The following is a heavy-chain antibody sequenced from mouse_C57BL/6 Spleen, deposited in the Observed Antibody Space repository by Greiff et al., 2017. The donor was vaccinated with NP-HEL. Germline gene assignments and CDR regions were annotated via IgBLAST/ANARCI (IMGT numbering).Heavy chain of an antibody. CDR3: ARGGYYYGSSPYAMDY. Sequence: QVQLKQPGAELVRPGSSVKLSCKASGYTFTSYWMDWVKQRPGQGLEWIGNIYPSDSETHYNQKFKDKATLTVDKSSSTAYMQLSSLTSEDSAVYYCARGGYYYGSSPYAMDYWGQGTSVTVSS. CDR2: IYPSDSET. J-gene: IGHJ4*01. V-gene: IGHV1-61*01. CDR1: GYTFTSYW. D-gene: IGHD1-1*01.